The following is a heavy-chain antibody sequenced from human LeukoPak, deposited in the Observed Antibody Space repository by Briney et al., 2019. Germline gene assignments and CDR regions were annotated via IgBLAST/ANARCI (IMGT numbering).Heavy chain of an antibody. Sequence: PGGSLRLSWAASGLTVSSNYMSWVRQAPGKGLEWVSVIYIGDSTYYADSVKGRFTISRDNSKNTMYLQMSRLRVEDTAIYYCARGGSSGYWGYFDYWGQGTLVTVSS. J-gene: IGHJ4*02. CDR3: ARGGSSGYWGYFDY. V-gene: IGHV3-53*01. CDR2: IYIGDST. CDR1: GLTVSSNY. D-gene: IGHD3-22*01.